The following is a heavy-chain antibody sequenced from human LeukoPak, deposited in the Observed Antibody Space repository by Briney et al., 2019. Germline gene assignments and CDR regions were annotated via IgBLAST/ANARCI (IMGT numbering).Heavy chain of an antibody. CDR1: GFTFSSYS. Sequence: TGGSLRLSCAASGFTFSSYSMIWVRQAPGKGLEWVSYITSSSSTIYYADSVKGRFTISRDNAKNSLYLQMNSLRTEDTAVYYCARDLITMVRGVIIYPPYYYGLDVWGQGTTVTVSS. V-gene: IGHV3-48*04. CDR2: ITSSSSTI. D-gene: IGHD3-10*01. CDR3: ARDLITMVRGVIIYPPYYYGLDV. J-gene: IGHJ6*02.